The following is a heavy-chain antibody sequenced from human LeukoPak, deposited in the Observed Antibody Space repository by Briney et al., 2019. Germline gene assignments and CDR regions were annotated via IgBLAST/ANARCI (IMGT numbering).Heavy chain of an antibody. J-gene: IGHJ3*02. D-gene: IGHD3-10*01. V-gene: IGHV3-21*01. CDR3: ARDLYYFGSGTYYRSDAFDI. CDR1: GFTLRSYA. CDR2: ISTTSNEI. Sequence: PGGSLRLSCAASGFTLRSYAMNWVRQAPGKGLEWDSVISTTSNEIYYADSVKGRFTISRDNSKNSLYLQMYSLRAEDTAVYYCARDLYYFGSGTYYRSDAFDIWGQGTMVTVSA.